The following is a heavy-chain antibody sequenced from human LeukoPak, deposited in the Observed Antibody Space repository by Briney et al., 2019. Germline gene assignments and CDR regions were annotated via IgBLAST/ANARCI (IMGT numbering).Heavy chain of an antibody. CDR3: AKRSKGGDSTGYYYYFDL. V-gene: IGHV3-74*01. Sequence: GGSLRLSCAASGFTFSSYWMHWVRQAPGKGLVWVSLISGDGSTTIYADSMKGRFTISRDNAKNTLFLQMNSLRAEDTAVYYCAKRSKGGDSTGYYYYFDLWGRGTLVTVSS. CDR2: ISGDGSTT. D-gene: IGHD3-22*01. CDR1: GFTFSSYW. J-gene: IGHJ2*01.